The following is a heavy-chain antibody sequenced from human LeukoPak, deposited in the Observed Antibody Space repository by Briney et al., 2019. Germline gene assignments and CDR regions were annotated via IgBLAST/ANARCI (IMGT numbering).Heavy chain of an antibody. D-gene: IGHD6-13*01. CDR3: AKSIASAGTNSCYYMDV. CDR1: GGSISSYY. J-gene: IGHJ6*03. V-gene: IGHV4-4*09. Sequence: SETLSLTCTVSGGSISSYYWSWIRQPPGKGLEWIGYIYTSGSTNYNPSLKSRVTISVDTSKNQFSLRLSSVTAADTAVYFCAKSIASAGTNSCYYMDVWGTGTTVTVSS. CDR2: IYTSGST.